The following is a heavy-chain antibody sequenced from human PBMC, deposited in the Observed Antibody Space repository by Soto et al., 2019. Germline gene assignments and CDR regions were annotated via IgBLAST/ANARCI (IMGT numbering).Heavy chain of an antibody. CDR2: IGSSSSAI. CDR1: GFTFNSYS. Sequence: PGGSLRLSCAASGFTFNSYSMNWVRQAPGKGLEWVSYIGSSSSAIDYAASVKGRFTISRDNAKNSLYLQMHSLRDEDTAVYYCVRMSWIHLYKSFDYWGQGTLVTVSS. D-gene: IGHD5-18*01. J-gene: IGHJ4*02. CDR3: VRMSWIHLYKSFDY. V-gene: IGHV3-48*02.